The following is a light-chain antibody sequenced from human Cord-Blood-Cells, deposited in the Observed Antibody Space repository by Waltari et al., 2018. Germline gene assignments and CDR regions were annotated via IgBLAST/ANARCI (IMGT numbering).Light chain of an antibody. CDR1: SSDVGGYNY. Sequence: QSALTQPASVSGSPGQSITISCTGTSSDVGGYNYVSWYQQHPGKAPKLMIYEVSNRPSGFSNRFAGAKSGNTASLTISGLQAEDEADYYCSSYTSSSTSFYVFGTGTKVTVL. V-gene: IGLV2-14*01. CDR2: EVS. CDR3: SSYTSSSTSFYV. J-gene: IGLJ1*01.